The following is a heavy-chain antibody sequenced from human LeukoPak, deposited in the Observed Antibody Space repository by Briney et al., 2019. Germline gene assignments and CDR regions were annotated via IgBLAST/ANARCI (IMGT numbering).Heavy chain of an antibody. J-gene: IGHJ4*02. D-gene: IGHD3-16*01. CDR2: IYTSGST. V-gene: IGHV4-61*02. CDR3: ARATMITFGGIDY. CDR1: GGSISSGSYY. Sequence: SETLSLTCTVSGGSISSGSYYWSWIRQPAGKGLEWIGRIYTSGSTNYNPSLKSRVTISVDTSKNQFSLKLSSVTAADTAVYYCARATMITFGGIDYWGQRTLVTVSS.